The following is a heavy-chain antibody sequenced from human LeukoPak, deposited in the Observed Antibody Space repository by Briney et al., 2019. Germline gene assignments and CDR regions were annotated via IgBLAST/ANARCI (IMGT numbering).Heavy chain of an antibody. CDR3: ASDRTTVTTRYYFDY. Sequence: PGGSLRLSCAASGFTFSSYAMHWVRQAPGKGLEWVAVISYDGSNKYYADSVKGRFTISRDNSKNTLFLQMNSLRAEDTAVYYCASDRTTVTTRYYFDYWGQGALVTVSS. CDR2: ISYDGSNK. CDR1: GFTFSSYA. J-gene: IGHJ4*02. V-gene: IGHV3-30*04. D-gene: IGHD4-17*01.